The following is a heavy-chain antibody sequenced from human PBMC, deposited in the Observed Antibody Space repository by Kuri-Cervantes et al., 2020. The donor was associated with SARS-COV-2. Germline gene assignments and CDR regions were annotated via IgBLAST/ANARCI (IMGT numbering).Heavy chain of an antibody. CDR1: GFTFSSYW. D-gene: IGHD3-10*01. CDR3: ARGEYYGSGSYYKVYFQH. Sequence: GESLKISCAASGFTFSSYWMSWVRQAPGKGLEWVANIKQDGSEKYYVDSVKGRFTISRDNAKNSLYLQMNSLRAEDTAVYYCARGEYYGSGSYYKVYFQHWGQGTLVTVSS. V-gene: IGHV3-7*01. CDR2: IKQDGSEK. J-gene: IGHJ1*01.